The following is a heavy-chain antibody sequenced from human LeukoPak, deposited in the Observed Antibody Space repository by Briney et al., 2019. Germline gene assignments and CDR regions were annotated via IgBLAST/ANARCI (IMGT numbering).Heavy chain of an antibody. J-gene: IGHJ4*02. CDR2: VHCSGDI. Sequence: SETLSLTCSVSGVSITSGSYYWGWIRQSPGKGLEWIGRVHCSGDIYHKAAFRSRAAVAGDASKTQFSLQLISVTAADTAVYSWARGACPKGAVFFDYWGQGALITVSS. D-gene: IGHD3-16*01. CDR1: GVSITSGSYY. CDR3: ARGACPKGAVFFDY. V-gene: IGHV4-61*02.